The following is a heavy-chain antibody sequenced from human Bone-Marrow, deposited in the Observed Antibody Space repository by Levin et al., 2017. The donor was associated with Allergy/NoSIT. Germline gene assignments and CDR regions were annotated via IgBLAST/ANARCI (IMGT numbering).Heavy chain of an antibody. J-gene: IGHJ3*02. CDR1: GFTFSSYA. Sequence: LSLTCAASGFTFSSYAMHWVRQAPGKGLEWVAVISYDGNTKFYVDSVKGRFAISRDNSKNTLSLQMNSLTAEDTALYYCVRRRSLFSDPDGFDIWGQGTMVTISS. CDR2: ISYDGNTK. V-gene: IGHV3-30*09. CDR3: VRRRSLFSDPDGFDI. D-gene: IGHD2-21*02.